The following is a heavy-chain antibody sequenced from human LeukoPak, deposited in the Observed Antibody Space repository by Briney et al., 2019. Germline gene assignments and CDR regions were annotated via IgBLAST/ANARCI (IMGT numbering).Heavy chain of an antibody. CDR1: GDFITAYY. CDR3: ASDTGTVFDN. CDR2: VYYSGKT. J-gene: IGHJ4*02. V-gene: IGHV4-59*01. Sequence: SETLSLTCTVSGDFITAYYWSWIRQAPGKGLEWIGYVYYSGKTEYNPSLRSRVTISLEMSNHQFSLKLTSVTAADTAVYYCASDTGTVFDNWGQGALVTVSS. D-gene: IGHD1-1*01.